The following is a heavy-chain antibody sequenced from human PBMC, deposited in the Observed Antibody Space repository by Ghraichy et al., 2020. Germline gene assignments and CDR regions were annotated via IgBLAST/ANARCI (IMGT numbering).Heavy chain of an antibody. Sequence: SETLSLTCTVSGGSISSYYWSWIRQPPGKGLEWIGYIYYSGSTNYNPSLKSRVTISVDTSKNQFSLKLSSVTAADTAVYYCARGWVRVVVPAAMNGWFDPWGQGTLVTVS. CDR3: ARGWVRVVVPAAMNGWFDP. V-gene: IGHV4-59*01. D-gene: IGHD2-2*01. CDR1: GGSISSYY. CDR2: IYYSGST. J-gene: IGHJ5*02.